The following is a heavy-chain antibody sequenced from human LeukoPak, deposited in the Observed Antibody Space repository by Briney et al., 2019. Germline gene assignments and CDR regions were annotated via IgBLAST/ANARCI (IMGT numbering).Heavy chain of an antibody. V-gene: IGHV4-34*01. CDR3: ARGRSEWPHYYYYYGMDV. Sequence: SETLSLTCAVYGGSFSGYYWSWIRQPPGKGLEWIGEINHSGSTNYNPSLKSRVPISVDTSKNQYSLKLSSVTAADTAVYYCARGRSEWPHYYYYYGMDVWGQGTTVTVSS. J-gene: IGHJ6*02. D-gene: IGHD2-8*01. CDR1: GGSFSGYY. CDR2: INHSGST.